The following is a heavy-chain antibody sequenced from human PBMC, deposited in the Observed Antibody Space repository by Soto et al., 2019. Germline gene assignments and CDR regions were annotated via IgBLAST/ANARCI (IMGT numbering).Heavy chain of an antibody. CDR3: ARWETAPAFGD. D-gene: IGHD5-18*01. J-gene: IGHJ4*02. CDR2: ISSSGSPT. Sequence: EVQLLESGGGLVQPGGSLRLSCAASGFTFSSYGMSWVRQAPGKRPEWVSTISSSGSPTSYADSVRGRFTISRDNSKNTLFLQMNSLRAEDTALYYCARWETAPAFGDWGQGTLVTVSS. CDR1: GFTFSSYG. V-gene: IGHV3-23*01.